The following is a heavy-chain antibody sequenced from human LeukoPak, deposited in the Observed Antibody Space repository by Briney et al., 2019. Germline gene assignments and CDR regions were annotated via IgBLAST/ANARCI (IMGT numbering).Heavy chain of an antibody. CDR3: AKGYGWEASYYYYYMDV. Sequence: GGSLRLSCAASGFNFGTYGMHWVRQAPGKGLEWVAFIRYDGSNKYYADSVKGRFTISRDNSKNTLYLQMNSLRAEDTAAYYCAKGYGWEASYYYYYMDVWGKGTTVTISS. CDR2: IRYDGSNK. D-gene: IGHD1-26*01. V-gene: IGHV3-30*02. CDR1: GFNFGTYG. J-gene: IGHJ6*03.